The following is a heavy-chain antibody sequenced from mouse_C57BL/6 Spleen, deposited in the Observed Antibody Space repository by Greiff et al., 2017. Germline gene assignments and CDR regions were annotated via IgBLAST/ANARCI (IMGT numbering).Heavy chain of an antibody. D-gene: IGHD1-1*01. J-gene: IGHJ2*01. Sequence: EVQGVESEGGLVQPGSSMKLSCTASGFTFSDYYMAWVRQVPEKGLEWVANINYDGSSAYYLDSLKSRFIITGDNAKNILYLQMSSLKSEDTATYYCARIPYCYGRSLYFDYWGQGTTLTVSS. CDR1: GFTFSDYY. V-gene: IGHV5-16*01. CDR3: ARIPYCYGRSLYFDY. CDR2: INYDGSSA.